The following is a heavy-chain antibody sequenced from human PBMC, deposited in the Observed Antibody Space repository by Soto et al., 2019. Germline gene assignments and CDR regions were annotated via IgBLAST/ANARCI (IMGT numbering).Heavy chain of an antibody. J-gene: IGHJ4*02. Sequence: GGSLRLSCAASGFTFSSYPMNWVRQAPGKGLEWVSYISSSSSTIYYADSVKGRFTISRDNAKNSLYLQMNSLRDEDTAVYYCARGLYYYDSSGYWGYWGQGTLVTVSS. D-gene: IGHD3-22*01. CDR1: GFTFSSYP. CDR3: ARGLYYYDSSGYWGY. V-gene: IGHV3-48*02. CDR2: ISSSSSTI.